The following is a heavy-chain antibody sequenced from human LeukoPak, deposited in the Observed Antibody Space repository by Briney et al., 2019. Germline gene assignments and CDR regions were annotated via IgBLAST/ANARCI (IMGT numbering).Heavy chain of an antibody. CDR2: IYYSGST. D-gene: IGHD7-27*01. J-gene: IGHJ4*02. Sequence: PSQTLSLTCTVSGGSISSGDYYWSWIRQPPGKGLEWIGYIYYSGSTYYNPSLKGRVTISVDTSKNQFSLKLSSVTAADTAVYYCAREVGTGDFDYWGQGTLVTVSS. V-gene: IGHV4-30-4*01. CDR1: GGSISSGDYY. CDR3: AREVGTGDFDY.